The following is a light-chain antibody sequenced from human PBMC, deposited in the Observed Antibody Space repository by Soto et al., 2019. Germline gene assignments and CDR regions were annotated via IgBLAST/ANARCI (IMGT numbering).Light chain of an antibody. Sequence: SVFAQSPGTLTLSPEERATLSCGASQAVRSNFLAWYQQKPGQAPRLLIYGASNRATGIPDRFSGSGSGTDFTLTITRLEPEDFAMYYCQRYDSLRTFGQGTKVDIK. J-gene: IGKJ1*01. CDR2: GAS. CDR1: QAVRSNF. V-gene: IGKV3-20*01. CDR3: QRYDSLRT.